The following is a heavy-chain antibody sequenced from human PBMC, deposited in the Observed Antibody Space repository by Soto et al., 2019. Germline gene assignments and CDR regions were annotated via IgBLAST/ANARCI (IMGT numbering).Heavy chain of an antibody. CDR2: MNPNSGNT. J-gene: IGHJ6*02. CDR3: ARGPGRRLWYYCGMDV. V-gene: IGHV1-8*01. Sequence: ASVKVSCKASGYTFTSYDINWVRQATGQGLEWMGWMNPNSGNTGYAQKFQGRVTMTRNTSISTAYMELSSLRSEDTAVYYCARGPGRRLWYYCGMDVWGQGTTVTVSS. CDR1: GYTFTSYD. D-gene: IGHD1-1*01.